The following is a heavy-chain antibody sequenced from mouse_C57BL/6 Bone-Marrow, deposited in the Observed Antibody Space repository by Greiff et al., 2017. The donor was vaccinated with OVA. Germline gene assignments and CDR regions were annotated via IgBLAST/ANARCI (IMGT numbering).Heavy chain of an antibody. CDR2: IWSGGST. CDR1: GFSLTSYG. Sequence: VQLQESGPGLVQPSQSLSITCTVSGFSLTSYGVHWVRQSPGKGLEWLGVIWSGGSTDYNAAFISRLSISKDNSKSQVFFKMNSLQADDTAIYYCARKITTEYAMDYWGQGTSVTVSS. D-gene: IGHD1-1*01. V-gene: IGHV2-2*01. J-gene: IGHJ4*01. CDR3: ARKITTEYAMDY.